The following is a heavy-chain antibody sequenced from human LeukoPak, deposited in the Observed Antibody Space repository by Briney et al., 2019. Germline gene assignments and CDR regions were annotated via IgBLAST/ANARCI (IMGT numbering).Heavy chain of an antibody. D-gene: IGHD3-22*01. Sequence: GGSLRLSCAASGFTVSSNYMSWVRQAPGKGLEWVSVIYSGGSTYYADSVKGRFTISRDNSKNTLYLQMNSLRAEDTAVYYCASNTYYYDSSGYYRAVDYWGQGPWSPSPQ. J-gene: IGHJ4*02. CDR1: GFTVSSNY. CDR2: IYSGGST. V-gene: IGHV3-66*01. CDR3: ASNTYYYDSSGYYRAVDY.